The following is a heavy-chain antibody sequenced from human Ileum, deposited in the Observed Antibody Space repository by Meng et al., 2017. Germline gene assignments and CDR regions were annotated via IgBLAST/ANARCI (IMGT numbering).Heavy chain of an antibody. V-gene: IGHV3-66*02. J-gene: IGHJ3*02. Sequence: GGSLRLSCTASEITVSHNYMSWVRQAPGKGLEWVSVIYSDGTTYYADSVKGRFTIYRDDSMNTLYLQMNSLRADDTAVYYCTRETFTGSYPDFFDTWGHGTLVTVSS. D-gene: IGHD1-26*01. CDR1: EITVSHNY. CDR3: TRETFTGSYPDFFDT. CDR2: IYSDGTT.